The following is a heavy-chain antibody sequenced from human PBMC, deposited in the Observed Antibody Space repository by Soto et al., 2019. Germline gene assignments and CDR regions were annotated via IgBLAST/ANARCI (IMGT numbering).Heavy chain of an antibody. CDR3: AKELRHDYNLAYFAH. V-gene: IGHV3-30*18. CDR1: GFTFSTYD. Sequence: GGSLRLSCAASGFTFSTYDMHWVRQAPGKGLEWVAVISYDGNNKYYGDSVKGRFTISRDSSRDNSKNTLYLHLNNLRADDTAVYYCAKELRHDYNLAYFAHWGQGTLVTAPQ. J-gene: IGHJ4*02. CDR2: ISYDGNNK. D-gene: IGHD4-4*01.